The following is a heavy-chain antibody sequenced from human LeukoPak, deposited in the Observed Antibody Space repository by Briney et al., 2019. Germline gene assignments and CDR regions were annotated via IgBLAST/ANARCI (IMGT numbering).Heavy chain of an antibody. D-gene: IGHD3-9*01. CDR1: GFTFSSYA. Sequence: GGSLRLSCVASGFTFSSYAMNWVRQAPGKGLEWVSVVSVSGDTTYYADSVKGRFTISRDNSKNMLYLQLNSLRAEDTAVYYCAKGDPPTYYDILTGQDYWGQGTLVTVSS. V-gene: IGHV3-23*01. CDR2: VSVSGDTT. CDR3: AKGDPPTYYDILTGQDY. J-gene: IGHJ4*02.